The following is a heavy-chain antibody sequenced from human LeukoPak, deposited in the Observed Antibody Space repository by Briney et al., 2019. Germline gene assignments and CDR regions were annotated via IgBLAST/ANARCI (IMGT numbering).Heavy chain of an antibody. V-gene: IGHV4-59*01. CDR3: ASFKGSPFTYGPYYFDY. CDR2: RYYSGST. J-gene: IGHJ4*02. Sequence: QASETLSLTCSVSGGSTTTYYWSWVRQAPGKGLKWIAYRYYSGSTYYNPSLKSRVTISVDTSKNYFSLKLSSVTAADTAIYYCASFKGSPFTYGPYYFDYWGQGTLVSVSS. D-gene: IGHD3-10*01. CDR1: GGSTTTYY.